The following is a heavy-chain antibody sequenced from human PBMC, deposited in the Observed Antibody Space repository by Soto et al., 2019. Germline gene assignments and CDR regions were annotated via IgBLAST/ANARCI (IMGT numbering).Heavy chain of an antibody. CDR2: IYPGDSDT. J-gene: IGHJ6*02. CDR1: VYSFTSYW. V-gene: IGHV5-51*01. D-gene: IGHD3-10*01. CDR3: ARPRSGSYRLYYYGMDV. Sequence: PGESLKISCKGSVYSFTSYWIAWVRQMPVKGLEWMGLIYPGDSDTRYSPSFQGQVTISADKSISTAYLQWSSLKASDTAIYYCARPRSGSYRLYYYGMDVWGQGSTVTLSS.